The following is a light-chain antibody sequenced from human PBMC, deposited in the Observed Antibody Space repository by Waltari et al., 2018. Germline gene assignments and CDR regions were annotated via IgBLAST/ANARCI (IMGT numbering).Light chain of an antibody. CDR1: QRIGGN. J-gene: IGKJ2*01. V-gene: IGKV3-15*01. CDR2: HAS. Sequence: EIVMTQFPRTLSVSPGERVTLSCRASQRIGGNLAWYQQKPGQAPRLLLYHASTRATGVPARFGGSASGSDVYLTISSMQSEDYAVYYCHQYNNWPLYTFGQGTKLEIK. CDR3: HQYNNWPLYT.